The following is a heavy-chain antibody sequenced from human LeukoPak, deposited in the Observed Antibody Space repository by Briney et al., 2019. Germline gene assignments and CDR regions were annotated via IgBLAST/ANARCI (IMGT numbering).Heavy chain of an antibody. CDR2: IYTSGST. CDR1: GGSISSGSFY. CDR3: ARRPYYYGSGSYYYYYMDV. V-gene: IGHV4-61*02. J-gene: IGHJ6*03. Sequence: SETLSLTCTVSGGSISSGSFYWSWIRQPAGKGLEWIGRIYTSGSTNYNPSLKSRVTISVDTSKNQFSLKLGSVTAADTAVYYCARRPYYYGSGSYYYYYMDVWGKGTTVTVSS. D-gene: IGHD3-10*01.